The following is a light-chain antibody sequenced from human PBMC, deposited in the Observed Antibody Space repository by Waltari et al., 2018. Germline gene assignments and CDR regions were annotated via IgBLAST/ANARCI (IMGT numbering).Light chain of an antibody. Sequence: QPVLTQSSSASASLGSSVKLTCTLSSGHSTYIIAWHQQQPGKAPRYLMKLEGSGSYNRGSGVPDRFSGSSSGADRYLTISNLQSEDEADYYCETWDIYTQVFGGGTK. CDR1: SGHSTYI. CDR3: ETWDIYTQV. J-gene: IGLJ3*02. CDR2: LEGSGSY. V-gene: IGLV4-60*03.